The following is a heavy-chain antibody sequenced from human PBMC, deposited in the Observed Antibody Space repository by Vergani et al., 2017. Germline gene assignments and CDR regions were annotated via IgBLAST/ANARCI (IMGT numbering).Heavy chain of an antibody. V-gene: IGHV2-70*01. CDR2: IDWNDNK. J-gene: IGHJ4*02. CDR1: GFSILTSEMC. D-gene: IGHD5-12*01. CDR3: ARIRRRGRSGYDIFDF. Sequence: QVTLRESGPALVKPTQPLTLTCTFSGFSILTSEMCVSWIRQPPGKALEWLALIDWNDNKYFNTSLKTRLTISKDASKNQVVLTMTNMDPVDTATYYCARIRRRGRSGYDIFDFWGQGILVTVAS.